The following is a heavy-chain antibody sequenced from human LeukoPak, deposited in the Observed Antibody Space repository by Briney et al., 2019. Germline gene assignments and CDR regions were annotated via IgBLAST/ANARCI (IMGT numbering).Heavy chain of an antibody. CDR1: GYTFTGYY. CDR3: ARDYSGYDRPIDY. V-gene: IGHV1-2*02. J-gene: IGHJ4*02. D-gene: IGHD5-12*01. CDR2: INPNSGGT. Sequence: GASVKVSCKASGYTFTGYYMHWVRQAPGQGLEWMGWINPNSGGTNYAQKFQGRVTMTRDTSISTAYMELSRLRSDDTAVYYCARDYSGYDRPIDYWGQGTLVTVSS.